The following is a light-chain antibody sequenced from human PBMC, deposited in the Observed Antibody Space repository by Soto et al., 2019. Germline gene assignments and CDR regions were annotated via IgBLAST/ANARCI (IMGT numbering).Light chain of an antibody. CDR1: QSVSSSY. Sequence: EIVLTQSPGTLSLSQGERATLSCRASQSVSSSYLAWYQQKPGQAPRLLIYGASSRATGIPDRFSGSGSGTDFTLTISRLEPEAFAVYYCQQYGSLLYTFGQGTKLEIK. V-gene: IGKV3-20*01. CDR2: GAS. J-gene: IGKJ2*01. CDR3: QQYGSLLYT.